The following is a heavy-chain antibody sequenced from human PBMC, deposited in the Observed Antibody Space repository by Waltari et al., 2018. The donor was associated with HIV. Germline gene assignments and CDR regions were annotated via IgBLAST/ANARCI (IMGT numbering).Heavy chain of an antibody. V-gene: IGHV1-46*01. CDR1: GYTLPNSY. CDR2: INPSGGST. D-gene: IGHD3-3*01. J-gene: IGHJ3*02. CDR3: ARDKAVGIITSVFNM. Sequence: QVQLVQSGAAVKKPGASVKVSCTASGYTLPNSYKHWVRQAPGQGLEGMARINPSGGSTSHAQKFQGRVTMTRDTSTSTVYMELSSLRSEDTAVYYCARDKAVGIITSVFNMWGQGTMVIVSS.